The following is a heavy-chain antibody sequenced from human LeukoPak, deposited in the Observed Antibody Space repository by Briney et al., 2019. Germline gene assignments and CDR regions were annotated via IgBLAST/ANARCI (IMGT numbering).Heavy chain of an antibody. D-gene: IGHD5-24*01. V-gene: IGHV3-21*01. CDR1: GFTFNTYS. Sequence: TGGSLRLSCAASGFTFNTYSMNWVRQAPGKGLEWVSYISGSGSYIYYADSVKGRFTISRDNGKNSLYLQMNSLRAEDTAVYYCAMATDSYQFDYWGQGTLVTVSS. CDR3: AMATDSYQFDY. CDR2: ISGSGSYI. J-gene: IGHJ4*02.